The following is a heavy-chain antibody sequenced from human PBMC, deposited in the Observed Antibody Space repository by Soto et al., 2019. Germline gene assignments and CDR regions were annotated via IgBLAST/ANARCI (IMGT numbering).Heavy chain of an antibody. V-gene: IGHV3-7*03. CDR2: IKEDGSEK. CDR3: TRKRFGMDV. J-gene: IGHJ6*02. CDR1: GFTFSNSW. Sequence: LRLSCAASGFTFSNSWMSWVRQAPGKGLEWVANIKEDGSEKDYVDPVKGRFTITRDNAKNSLYLQMNNLRAEDTAVYFCTRKRFGMDVWGQGNTVTVSS.